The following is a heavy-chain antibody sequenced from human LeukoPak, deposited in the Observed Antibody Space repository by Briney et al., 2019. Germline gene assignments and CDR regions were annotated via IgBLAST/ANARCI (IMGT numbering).Heavy chain of an antibody. V-gene: IGHV1-18*01. CDR2: ISAYNGNT. Sequence: ASVKVSCKASGYPFRSYVIHWLRQAPGQGLEWMGWISAYNGNTNYAQKLQGRVTMTTDTSTSTAYMELRSLRSDDTAVYYCARPDYYDSSGYYYWGQGTLVTVSS. CDR1: GYPFRSYV. J-gene: IGHJ4*02. CDR3: ARPDYYDSSGYYY. D-gene: IGHD3-22*01.